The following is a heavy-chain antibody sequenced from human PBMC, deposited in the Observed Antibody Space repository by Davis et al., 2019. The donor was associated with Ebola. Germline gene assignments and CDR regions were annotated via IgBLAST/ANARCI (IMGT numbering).Heavy chain of an antibody. D-gene: IGHD2-2*01. CDR2: ISGSGGNT. Sequence: GGSLRLSCAASGFTFSSYAMSWVRQAPGKGLEWVSAISGSGGNTYYADSVKGRFTISRDNSKNTLYPQMNSLRAEDTAVYYCAKDQYQLPSVFDPWGQGTLATVSS. J-gene: IGHJ5*02. CDR1: GFTFSSYA. CDR3: AKDQYQLPSVFDP. V-gene: IGHV3-23*01.